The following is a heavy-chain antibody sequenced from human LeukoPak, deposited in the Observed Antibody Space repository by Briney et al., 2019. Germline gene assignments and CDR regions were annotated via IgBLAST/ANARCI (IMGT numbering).Heavy chain of an antibody. V-gene: IGHV5-51*01. Sequence: GESLQIYCKGSGYSFTSYWIGWVRHVPGKGLEWMGIIYPGDSDTRYSPSFQGQVTISADKSITTAYLQWSSLKASDTAMYYCARRYCSGVSCYPDYWGREPWSPSPQ. CDR1: GYSFTSYW. CDR2: IYPGDSDT. CDR3: ARRYCSGVSCYPDY. J-gene: IGHJ4*02. D-gene: IGHD2-15*01.